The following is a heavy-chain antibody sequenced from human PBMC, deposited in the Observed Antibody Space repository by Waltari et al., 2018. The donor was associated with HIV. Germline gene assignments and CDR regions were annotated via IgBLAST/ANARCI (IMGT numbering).Heavy chain of an antibody. V-gene: IGHV4-61*02. CDR1: GGSISSGSYY. J-gene: IGHJ5*02. CDR2: IYTSGST. Sequence: QVQLQESGPGLVKPSQTLSLTCTVSGGSISSGSYYWRWIRQPAGKGLEWIGRIYTSGSTNYNPSLKSRVTISVDTSKNQFSLKLSSVTAADTAVYYCARGAGGYSSSRSWFDPWGQGTLVTVSS. CDR3: ARGAGGYSSSRSWFDP. D-gene: IGHD6-13*01.